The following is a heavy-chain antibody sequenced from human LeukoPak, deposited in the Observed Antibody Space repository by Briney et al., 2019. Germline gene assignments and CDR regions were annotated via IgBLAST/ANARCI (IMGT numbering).Heavy chain of an antibody. J-gene: IGHJ6*02. V-gene: IGHV3-21*01. Sequence: PGGSLRLSCAASGCTFSSYSMNWVRQPPGKGLEWVSSISSSSSYIYYADSVKGRFTISRDNAKNSLYLQMNSLRAEDTAVYYCARDEAFWTYYGMDVWGQGTTVTVSS. CDR2: ISSSSSYI. CDR1: GCTFSSYS. D-gene: IGHD3/OR15-3a*01. CDR3: ARDEAFWTYYGMDV.